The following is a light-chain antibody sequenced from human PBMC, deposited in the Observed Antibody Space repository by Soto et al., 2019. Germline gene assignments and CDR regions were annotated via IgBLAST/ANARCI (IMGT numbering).Light chain of an antibody. CDR3: QQYERYST. V-gene: IGKV1-5*03. CDR2: KAS. J-gene: IGKJ1*01. Sequence: DYQVTQSTSTLSAAVGDRFTITCLASQNIYTWLAWYQQKPGIAPKLLIHKASTLESGVPSRFSGSGYGTEFTLTISGLQPEDSATYYCQQYERYSTFGQGTKVDIK. CDR1: QNIYTW.